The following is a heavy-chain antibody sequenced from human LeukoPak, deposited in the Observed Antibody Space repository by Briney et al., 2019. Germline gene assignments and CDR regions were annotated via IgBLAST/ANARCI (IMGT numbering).Heavy chain of an antibody. CDR2: ISSSGSTI. Sequence: QTGGSLRLSCAASGFTLSSYEMNWVRQAPGKGLEWVSYISSSGSTIYYADSVKGRFTISRDNAKNSLYLQMNSLRAEDTAVYYFARAQSGYIWGQGTMVTVSS. V-gene: IGHV3-48*03. CDR3: ARAQSGYI. D-gene: IGHD5-12*01. CDR1: GFTLSSYE. J-gene: IGHJ3*02.